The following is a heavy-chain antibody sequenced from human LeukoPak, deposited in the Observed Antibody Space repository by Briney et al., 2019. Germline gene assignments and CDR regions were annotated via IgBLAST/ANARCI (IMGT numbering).Heavy chain of an antibody. CDR1: GGSISSYY. J-gene: IGHJ4*02. D-gene: IGHD2-8*01. CDR2: IYYSGST. V-gene: IGHV4-59*12. CDR3: ASRYCTNGVCYKRENY. Sequence: SETLSLTCTVSGGSISSYYWSWIRQPPGKGLEWIGYIYYSGSTNYNPSLKSRVTISVDTSKNQFSLKLSSVTAADTAVYYCASRYCTNGVCYKRENYWGQGTLVTVSS.